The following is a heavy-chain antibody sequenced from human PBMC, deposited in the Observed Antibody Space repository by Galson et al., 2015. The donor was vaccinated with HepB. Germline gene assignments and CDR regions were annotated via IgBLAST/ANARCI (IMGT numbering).Heavy chain of an antibody. J-gene: IGHJ6*02. CDR3: ARDKLIMAVVTRGYYYGMDV. V-gene: IGHV1-18*04. Sequence: SVKVSCKASGYTFTSYGISWVRQAPGQGLEWMGWISAYNGNTNYAQKLQGRVTMTTDTSTSTAYMELRSLRSDDTAVYYCARDKLIMAVVTRGYYYGMDVWGQGTTVTVSS. CDR1: GYTFTSYG. CDR2: ISAYNGNT. D-gene: IGHD4-23*01.